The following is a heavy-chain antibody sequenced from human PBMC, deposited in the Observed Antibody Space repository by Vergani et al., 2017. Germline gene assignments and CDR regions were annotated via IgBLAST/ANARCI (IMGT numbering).Heavy chain of an antibody. CDR1: GFTFSSYA. V-gene: IGHV3-23*01. Sequence: EVQLLESGGGLVQPGGSLRLSCAASGFTFSSYAMSWVRQAPGKGLEWVPAISGSGGSTYYADSVKGRFTISRDNSKNTLYLQMNSLRAGDTAVYYCARGQSNYDSSGYTDYWGQGTLVTVSS. J-gene: IGHJ4*02. D-gene: IGHD3-22*01. CDR2: ISGSGGST. CDR3: ARGQSNYDSSGYTDY.